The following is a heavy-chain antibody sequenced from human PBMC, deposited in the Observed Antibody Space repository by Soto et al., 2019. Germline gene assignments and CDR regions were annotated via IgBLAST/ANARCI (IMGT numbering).Heavy chain of an antibody. Sequence: QVQLVQSGAEVKKPGSSVKVSCKASGDTFNFYTINWVRQAPRLGLEWMGRFNPILSFSNSALKFQGRVTLTTDKAISSAYMGLRSMRSADTAIYNSVATFGSGSRAFNYWGQGALVTVSS. CDR1: GDTFNFYT. V-gene: IGHV1-69*02. CDR3: VATFGSGSRAFNY. J-gene: IGHJ4*02. D-gene: IGHD3-10*01. CDR2: FNPILSFS.